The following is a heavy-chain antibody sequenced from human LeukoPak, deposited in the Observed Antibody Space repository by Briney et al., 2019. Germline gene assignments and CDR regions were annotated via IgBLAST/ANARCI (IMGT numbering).Heavy chain of an antibody. CDR1: GFTFSDYY. V-gene: IGHV3-23*01. CDR3: AKDSQPPLLWFGELFSAFDI. D-gene: IGHD3-10*01. CDR2: ISGSGGST. Sequence: PGGSLRLSCAASGFTFSDYYMSWIRQAPGKGLEWVSAISGSGGSTYYADSVKGRFTISRDNSKNTLYLQMNSLRAEDTAVYYCAKDSQPPLLWFGELFSAFDIWGQGTMVTVSS. J-gene: IGHJ3*02.